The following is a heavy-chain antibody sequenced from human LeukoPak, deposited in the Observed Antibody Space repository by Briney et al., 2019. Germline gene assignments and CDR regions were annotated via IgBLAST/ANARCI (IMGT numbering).Heavy chain of an antibody. V-gene: IGHV3-23*01. CDR2: INGSGGNT. CDR3: AKAKGGELEPTDFDY. J-gene: IGHJ4*02. Sequence: PGGSLRLSCAASGFTFSSYAMNWVRQATGKGLEWVAAINGSGGNTYYADYVKGRFTISRDNAKNSLYLQMNSLRAEDTAVYYCAKAKGGELEPTDFDYWGQGTLVTVSS. CDR1: GFTFSSYA. D-gene: IGHD1-1*01.